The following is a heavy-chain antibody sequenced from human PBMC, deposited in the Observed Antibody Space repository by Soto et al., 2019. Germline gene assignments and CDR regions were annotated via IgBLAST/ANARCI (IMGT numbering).Heavy chain of an antibody. V-gene: IGHV1-69*06. Sequence: GPQVKVSCKVSGSRFSNYVISWVRQAPGHGLEWLGRIIPIFNSTKDAQSFQGRVTITADKSTSTASLELSSLRSDDTAVYYCAREGRGKKAGYNGLVSLGYWGQGTLVTVSS. D-gene: IGHD2-2*02. J-gene: IGHJ4*02. CDR2: IIPIFNST. CDR1: GSRFSNYV. CDR3: AREGRGKKAGYNGLVSLGY.